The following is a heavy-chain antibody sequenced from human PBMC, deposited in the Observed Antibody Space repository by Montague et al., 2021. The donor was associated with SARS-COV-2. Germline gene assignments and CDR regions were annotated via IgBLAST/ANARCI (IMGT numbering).Heavy chain of an antibody. CDR2: IYDGGAV. CDR3: VRDHPYGGPRGAYDI. V-gene: IGHV4-59*01. CDR1: GGSITGYY. Sequence: SETRSLTCTVSGGSITGYYWSWLRRSPGKGLEWIAYIYDGGAVNYNPSLGSRATISTDTSKNQLSLKVNSVTAADTAVYYCVRDHPYGGPRGAYDIWGQGTVVTVSS. J-gene: IGHJ3*02. D-gene: IGHD4-23*01.